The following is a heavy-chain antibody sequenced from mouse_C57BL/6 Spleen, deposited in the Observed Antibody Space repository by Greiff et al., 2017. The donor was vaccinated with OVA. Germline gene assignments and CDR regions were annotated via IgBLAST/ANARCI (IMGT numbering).Heavy chain of an antibody. J-gene: IGHJ4*01. CDR1: GFTFSNYW. V-gene: IGHV6-3*01. CDR3: TGHYDYDVVPYAMDY. D-gene: IGHD2-4*01. CDR2: IRLKSDNYAT. Sequence: EVQLVESGGGLVQPGGSMKLSCVASGFTFSNYWMNWVRQSPEKGLEWVAQIRLKSDNYATHYAESVKGRFTISRDDSKSSVYLQMNNLRAEETGIYYCTGHYDYDVVPYAMDYWGQGTSVTVSS.